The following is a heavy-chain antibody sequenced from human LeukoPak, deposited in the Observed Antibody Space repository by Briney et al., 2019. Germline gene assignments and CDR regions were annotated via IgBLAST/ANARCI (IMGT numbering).Heavy chain of an antibody. CDR1: GGSISSSSYY. D-gene: IGHD1-26*01. CDR3: ARRVRWELGFIDY. CDR2: IYYSGST. Sequence: RASETLSLTCTVSGGSISSSSYYWGWIRQPPGKGLEWIGSIYYSGSTYYNPSLRSRVTISVDTSKNQFSLKLSSVTAADTAVYYCARRVRWELGFIDYWGQGTLVTVSS. J-gene: IGHJ4*02. V-gene: IGHV4-39*01.